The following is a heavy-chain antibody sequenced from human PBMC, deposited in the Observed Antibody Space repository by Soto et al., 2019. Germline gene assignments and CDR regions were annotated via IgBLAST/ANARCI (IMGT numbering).Heavy chain of an antibody. Sequence: PSETLSLTCTVSGGSISSYYWSWIRQPPGKGLEWIGFIYYSGSTNYNPSLKSRVTISVDTSKNQFSLKISSVTAADTAVYYRARLATRYYFDYWGQGTLVTVSS. CDR1: GGSISSYY. J-gene: IGHJ4*02. D-gene: IGHD1-1*01. V-gene: IGHV4-59*01. CDR3: ARLATRYYFDY. CDR2: IYYSGST.